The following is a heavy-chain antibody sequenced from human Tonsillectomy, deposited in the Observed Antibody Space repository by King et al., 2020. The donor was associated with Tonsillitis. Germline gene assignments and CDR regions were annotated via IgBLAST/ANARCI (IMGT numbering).Heavy chain of an antibody. D-gene: IGHD1-14*01. CDR1: GFTFSTFG. V-gene: IGHV3-33*01. CDR3: ARDLDPELGESAFDI. Sequence: QLVQSGGGVVQPGRSLRLSCAASGFTFSTFGMHWVRQAPGKGLEWVAVIWDDGSNKKYGDSVKGRFTISRDNSKNTLYLQMNSVRVEDTAVYYCARDLDPELGESAFDIGGQGTMVTVSS. J-gene: IGHJ3*02. CDR2: IWDDGSNK.